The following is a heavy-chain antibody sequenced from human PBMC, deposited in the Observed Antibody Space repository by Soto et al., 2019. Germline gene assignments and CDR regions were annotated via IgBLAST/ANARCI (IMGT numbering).Heavy chain of an antibody. CDR1: GYTFTSYD. D-gene: IGHD3-10*01. CDR3: ARGLLWFGELLHGCMDV. J-gene: IGHJ6*02. Sequence: QVQLVQSGAEVKKPGASVKVSCKASGYTFTSYDINWVRQATGQGLEWMGWMNPNSGNTGYAQKFQGRVTMTRNTSISTAYMELSSLRSEDTAVYYCARGLLWFGELLHGCMDVWGQGTTVTVSS. V-gene: IGHV1-8*01. CDR2: MNPNSGNT.